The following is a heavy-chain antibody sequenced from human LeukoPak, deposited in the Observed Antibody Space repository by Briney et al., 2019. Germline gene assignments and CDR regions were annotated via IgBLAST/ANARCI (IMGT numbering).Heavy chain of an antibody. CDR1: GGSISSDNW. Sequence: PSETLSLTCAVSGGSISSDNWWIWVRQPPGKGLEWIGSIYYSGSTNYNPSLKSRVTVSIDTSKNQFSLKLSSVTAADTAVYFCARGWCYDCSGYYSSWGQGALVTVSS. J-gene: IGHJ5*02. D-gene: IGHD3-22*01. V-gene: IGHV4-4*02. CDR3: ARGWCYDCSGYYSS. CDR2: IYYSGST.